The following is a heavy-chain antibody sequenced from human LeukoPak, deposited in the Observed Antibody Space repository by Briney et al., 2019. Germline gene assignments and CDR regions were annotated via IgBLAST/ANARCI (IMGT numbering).Heavy chain of an antibody. CDR3: ARGRYCSADICSGGDAFDI. CDR2: IYTRGST. Sequence: SETLSLICTVSGGSINNYYWSWIRQPGGKGLEGIGRIYTRGSTSYNPSLKSRDTMSVDTSKHQFSLKLSSVTAADTAVYYCARGRYCSADICSGGDAFDIWGQGTMVSVSS. D-gene: IGHD2-15*01. V-gene: IGHV4-4*07. J-gene: IGHJ3*02. CDR1: GGSINNYY.